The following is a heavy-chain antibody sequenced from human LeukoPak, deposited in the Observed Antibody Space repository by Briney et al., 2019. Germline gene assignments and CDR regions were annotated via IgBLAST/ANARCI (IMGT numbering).Heavy chain of an antibody. CDR3: ARGTDSSGYYYYYYGMDV. Sequence: ASVKVSCKASGYTFTSYDINWVRQATGQGLEWRGWMNPNSGNTGYAQKFQGRVTMTRNTSISTAYMELSSLRSEDTAVYYCARGTDSSGYYYYYYGMDVWGQGTTATVSS. D-gene: IGHD3-22*01. CDR1: GYTFTSYD. V-gene: IGHV1-8*01. J-gene: IGHJ6*02. CDR2: MNPNSGNT.